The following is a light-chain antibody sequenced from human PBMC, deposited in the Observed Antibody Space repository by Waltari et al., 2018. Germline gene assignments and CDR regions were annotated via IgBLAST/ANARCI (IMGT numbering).Light chain of an antibody. V-gene: IGKV3-11*02. J-gene: IGKJ1*01. CDR1: QSLRSD. Sequence: EIVLTQSPVTLSLSPGDRVTLSSRASQSLRSDLAWYQLEPGQPPRLLIYDASKMATGIPASISGSGSGRDFTLTITSLEPDDFAVYYCLQLSNLPPTLGQGPKVEIK. CDR3: LQLSNLPPT. CDR2: DAS.